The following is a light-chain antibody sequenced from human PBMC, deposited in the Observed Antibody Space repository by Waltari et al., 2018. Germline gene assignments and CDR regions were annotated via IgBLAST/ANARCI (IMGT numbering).Light chain of an antibody. CDR1: QSISSW. J-gene: IGKJ4*01. CDR2: KAS. Sequence: DIQMTQSPSTLSASVGDRVTITCRASQSISSWLAWYQQKPGKAPKLLIYKASSLEGGVPSRFSGSGSGTEFPLTISSLQPDDFATYYCQQYNSRLTFGGGTKVEIK. CDR3: QQYNSRLT. V-gene: IGKV1-5*03.